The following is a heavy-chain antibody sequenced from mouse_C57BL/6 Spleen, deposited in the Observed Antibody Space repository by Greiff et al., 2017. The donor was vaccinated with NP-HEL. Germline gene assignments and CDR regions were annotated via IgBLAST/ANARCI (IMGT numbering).Heavy chain of an antibody. J-gene: IGHJ4*01. V-gene: IGHV5-16*01. CDR3: ARDRPGTWGMDY. D-gene: IGHD4-1*01. CDR2: INYDGSST. CDR1: GFTFSDYY. Sequence: EVMLVESEGGLVQPGSSMKLSCTASGFTFSDYYMAWVRQVPEKGLEWVANINYDGSSTYYLDSLKSRFIISRDNAKNILYLQMSSLKSEDTATYYCARDRPGTWGMDYWGQGTSVTVSS.